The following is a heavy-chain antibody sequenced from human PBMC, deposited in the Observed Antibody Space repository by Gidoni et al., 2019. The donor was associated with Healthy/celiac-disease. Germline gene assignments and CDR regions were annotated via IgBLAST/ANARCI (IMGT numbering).Heavy chain of an antibody. D-gene: IGHD3-3*01. V-gene: IGHV3-21*01. Sequence: ELQLVESGGGLVKPGGSLSLSCAASGFTFSSYSMNGVRQAPGKGLEWVSSISSSSSYIYYADSVKGRFTISRDNAKNSLYLQMNSLRAEDTAVYYCARDDVDFWSGYYPSVDYWGQGTLVTVSS. CDR3: ARDDVDFWSGYYPSVDY. CDR2: ISSSSSYI. CDR1: GFTFSSYS. J-gene: IGHJ4*02.